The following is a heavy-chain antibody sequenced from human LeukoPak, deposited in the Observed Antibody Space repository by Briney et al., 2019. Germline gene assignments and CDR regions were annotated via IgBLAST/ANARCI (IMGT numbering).Heavy chain of an antibody. J-gene: IGHJ4*02. CDR3: AVGKGGHCSSISCYGHYFDY. D-gene: IGHD2-2*01. V-gene: IGHV3-30*04. Sequence: GGSLRLSCAASGFTFSSYALHWVRQAPGKGLEWVAVISYDGSNKYYADSVKGRFTISRDNSKNTLYVQMNSLRAEDTAVYYWAVGKGGHCSSISCYGHYFDYWGQGTLVIVSS. CDR1: GFTFSSYA. CDR2: ISYDGSNK.